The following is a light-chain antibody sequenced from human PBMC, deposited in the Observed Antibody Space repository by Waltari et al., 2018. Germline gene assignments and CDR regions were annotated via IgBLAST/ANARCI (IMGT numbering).Light chain of an antibody. V-gene: IGLV8-61*01. CDR2: STN. CDR3: SSDAGSDYPYV. Sequence: TVVTQEPSLSVSPGGTVTLTCGLSSGSVSPSNYPSWYQQTPGQAPRTLIYSTNTRPSGVPDRFSGSKSGNTASLAVSGLQAEDEADYYCSSDAGSDYPYVFGTGTKVTVL. J-gene: IGLJ1*01. CDR1: SGSVSPSNY.